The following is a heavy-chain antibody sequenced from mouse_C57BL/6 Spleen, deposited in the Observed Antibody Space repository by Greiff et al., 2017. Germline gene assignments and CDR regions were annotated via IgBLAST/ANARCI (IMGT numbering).Heavy chain of an antibody. V-gene: IGHV14-1*01. J-gene: IGHJ4*01. CDR2: IDPEDGDT. CDR3: TTHYYGSSYEDYYAMDY. CDR1: GFNIKDYY. Sequence: VQLQQSGAELVRPGASVKLSCTASGFNIKDYYMHWVKQRPEQGLEWIGRIDPEDGDTEYAPKFQGKATLTADTSSNTAYLQLSSLTSEDTAVYYCTTHYYGSSYEDYYAMDYWGQGTSVTVSS. D-gene: IGHD1-1*01.